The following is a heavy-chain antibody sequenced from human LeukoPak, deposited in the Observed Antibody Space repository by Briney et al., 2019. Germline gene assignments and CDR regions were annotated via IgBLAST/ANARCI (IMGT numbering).Heavy chain of an antibody. CDR2: IYYSGST. CDR1: GFTFSSYA. D-gene: IGHD6-13*01. Sequence: GSLRLSCAASGFTFSSYAMHWIRQPPGKGLEWIGYIYYSGSTNNNPSLKSRVTISVDSSKNQFSLNLSSVTAADTAVYYCARGPYSSKWYPFLDYWGQGTLVTVSS. CDR3: ARGPYSSKWYPFLDY. V-gene: IGHV4-59*01. J-gene: IGHJ4*02.